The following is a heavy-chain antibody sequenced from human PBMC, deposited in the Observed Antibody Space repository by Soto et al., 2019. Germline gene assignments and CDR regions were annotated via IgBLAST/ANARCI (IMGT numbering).Heavy chain of an antibody. V-gene: IGHV4-31*03. CDR2: IYYSGST. Sequence: PSETLSLTCPVSGGSISSGGYYWSWIRQHPGKGLEWIGYIYYSGSTYYNPSLKSRVTISVDTSKNQFSLKLSSVTAADTAVYYCASSSWTPHTLDYWGQGTLVTVSS. D-gene: IGHD6-13*01. CDR1: GGSISSGGYY. J-gene: IGHJ4*02. CDR3: ASSSWTPHTLDY.